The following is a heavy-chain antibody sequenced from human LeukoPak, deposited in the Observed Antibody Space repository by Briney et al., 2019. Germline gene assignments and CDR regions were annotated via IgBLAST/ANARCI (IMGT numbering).Heavy chain of an antibody. Sequence: SETLSLTCTVSGGSISSGGYYWSWIRQHPGKGLEWIGYIYYSGSTYYNPSLKSRVTISVDTSKNQFSLKLSSVTAADTAVYYCARGLSTVRLPQAEYYFDYWGQGTLVSVSS. V-gene: IGHV4-31*03. D-gene: IGHD4-11*01. CDR1: GGSISSGGYY. CDR2: IYYSGST. CDR3: ARGLSTVRLPQAEYYFDY. J-gene: IGHJ4*02.